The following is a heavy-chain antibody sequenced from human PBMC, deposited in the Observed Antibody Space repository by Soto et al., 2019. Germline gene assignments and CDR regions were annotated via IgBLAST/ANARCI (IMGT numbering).Heavy chain of an antibody. CDR3: AKDLVLLRS. CDR1: GFTFSSFS. V-gene: IGHV3-23*01. D-gene: IGHD3-10*01. J-gene: IGHJ5*02. CDR2: ISGSGGTT. Sequence: GWSLSLSCAASGFTFSSFSMTWVRQAPGRGMEWISGISGSGGTTYDADSVKGRFTISRDNSNNTLYLQMNNLRAEDSAVYYCAKDLVLLRSWGQGTQVTVSS.